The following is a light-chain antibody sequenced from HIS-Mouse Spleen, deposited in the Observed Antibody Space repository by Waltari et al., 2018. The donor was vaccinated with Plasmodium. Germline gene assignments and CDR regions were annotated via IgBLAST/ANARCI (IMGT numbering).Light chain of an antibody. V-gene: IGLV3-10*01. Sequence: SYELTQPPSVSVSPGQTARITCSGDALPKKYAYWYQQKSGQAPGRVIYEDSKRPSGIPGRFSGASSGTRATLTISGAQVEDEADYYCYSTDSSGNHRVFGGGTKLTVL. CDR3: YSTDSSGNHRV. CDR1: ALPKKY. J-gene: IGLJ3*02. CDR2: EDS.